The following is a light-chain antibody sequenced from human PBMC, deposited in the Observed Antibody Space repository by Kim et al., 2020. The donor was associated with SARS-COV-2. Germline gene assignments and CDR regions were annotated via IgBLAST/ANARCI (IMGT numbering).Light chain of an antibody. V-gene: IGKV1-9*01. CDR2: AAS. J-gene: IGKJ2*01. CDR1: QGIRSH. CDR3: QQLNDYPYT. Sequence: DIQLTQSPSFLSASVGDRVTITCRASQGIRSHLAWYQQKPGKAPKLLIYAASTLQGGVPSRFSGSGSGTEFTLTISSLQPVDFATYSCQQLNDYPYTFGQGTKLEIK.